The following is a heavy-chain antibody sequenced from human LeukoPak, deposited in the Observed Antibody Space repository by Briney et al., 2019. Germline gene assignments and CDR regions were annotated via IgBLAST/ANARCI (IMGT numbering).Heavy chain of an antibody. CDR2: IETSGST. CDR1: GDSISRSSYY. Sequence: SETLSLTCAVSGDSISRSSYYWGWIRQPPGKGLEWIGRIETSGSTNYNPSLKSRVTISVDTSKNQFSLKLRSVTAADTAVYYCARALCINGICEWFDPWGQGTLVTVSS. D-gene: IGHD2-8*01. J-gene: IGHJ5*02. CDR3: ARALCINGICEWFDP. V-gene: IGHV4-61*02.